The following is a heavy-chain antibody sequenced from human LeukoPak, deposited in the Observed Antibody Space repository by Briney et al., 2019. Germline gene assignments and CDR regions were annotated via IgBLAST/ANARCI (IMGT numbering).Heavy chain of an antibody. CDR2: SYSSGST. J-gene: IGHJ6*02. V-gene: IGHV4-59*08. D-gene: IGHD1-26*01. Sequence: PSETLSLTCTVSGGSISSCYWSWIRQPPGKGLEWIGYSYSSGSTNYNPSLKSRVIISVDTTKNQFSLKLSSVTAADTAVYYCARYTRGRNGMDVWGQGTTVTVSS. CDR3: ARYTRGRNGMDV. CDR1: GGSISSCY.